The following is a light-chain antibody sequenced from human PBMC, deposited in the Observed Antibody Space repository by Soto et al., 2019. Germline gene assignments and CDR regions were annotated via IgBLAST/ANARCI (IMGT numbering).Light chain of an antibody. CDR1: QSVTNNY. CDR3: QQYASSRT. CDR2: GAS. J-gene: IGKJ1*01. V-gene: IGKV3-20*01. Sequence: IGLTQSPGTLSLSPGERATLSCRASQSVTNNYLAWFHRKPGQAPRLLMYGASSRATGIPDRFSGSGSGTDFTLTITRLEPEDFPVYYCQQYASSRTFGQGTKVDIK.